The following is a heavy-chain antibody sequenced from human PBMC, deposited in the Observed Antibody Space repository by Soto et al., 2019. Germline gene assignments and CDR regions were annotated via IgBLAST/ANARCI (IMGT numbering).Heavy chain of an antibody. D-gene: IGHD3-10*01. Sequence: KPSETLSLTCGVYGGSFSGYYWSWIRQPPGKGLEWIGEINHSGSTNYNPSLKSRVTISLDTSKNQFSLKLSSVTAADTAVYYCARLYGSGSYNYFYDMDVWGQGTTVTVSS. CDR3: ARLYGSGSYNYFYDMDV. J-gene: IGHJ6*02. CDR1: GGSFSGYY. CDR2: INHSGST. V-gene: IGHV4-34*01.